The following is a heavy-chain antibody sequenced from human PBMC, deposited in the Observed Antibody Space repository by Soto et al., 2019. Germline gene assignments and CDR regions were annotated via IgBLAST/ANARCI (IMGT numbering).Heavy chain of an antibody. V-gene: IGHV1-8*01. J-gene: IGHJ5*02. CDR2: MNPGSGDT. D-gene: IGHD3-16*01. CDR3: ARMETFGSLNWFDP. Sequence: GASVKVSCKASGYSFTNNGVSWVRQATGQGLEWMGWMNPGSGDTGYAQKFQGRVTMTRDISIATAYMELSSLRSDDTAIYHCARMETFGSLNWFDPWGQGTLVTVSS. CDR1: GYSFTNNG.